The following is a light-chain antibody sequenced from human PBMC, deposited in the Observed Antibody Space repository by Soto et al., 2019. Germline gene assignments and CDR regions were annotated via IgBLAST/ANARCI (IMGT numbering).Light chain of an antibody. CDR1: QSILSNSNNKNH. V-gene: IGKV4-1*01. CDR2: WAS. J-gene: IGKJ1*01. Sequence: DIVMTQSPDSLAVSLGATATINCKSSQSILSNSNNKNHVAWYQQKPGQPPKLLINWASTRESGVPDRFSGSGSGTDFTLTISSLQAEDVAVYYCQQYYTSWWSFGQGTKVDIK. CDR3: QQYYTSWWS.